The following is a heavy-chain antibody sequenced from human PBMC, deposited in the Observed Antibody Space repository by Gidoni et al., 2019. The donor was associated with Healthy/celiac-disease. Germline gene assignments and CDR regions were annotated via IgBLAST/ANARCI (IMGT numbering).Heavy chain of an antibody. CDR1: GGSFSGYY. D-gene: IGHD3-10*01. CDR2: INHSGST. CDR3: ARGRITMVRPSGWFDP. J-gene: IGHJ5*02. Sequence: QVQLQQWGAGLLKPSETLPLTCAAYGGSFSGYYWSWIRQPPGKGLEWSGEINHSGSTNYNPSLRSRVTISVDTSKNQFSLKLSSVTAADTAVYYCARGRITMVRPSGWFDPWGQGTLVTVSS. V-gene: IGHV4-34*01.